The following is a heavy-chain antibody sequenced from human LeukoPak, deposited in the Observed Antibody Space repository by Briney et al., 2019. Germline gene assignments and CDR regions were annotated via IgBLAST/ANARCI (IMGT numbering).Heavy chain of an antibody. J-gene: IGHJ4*02. CDR2: INPNSGGT. V-gene: IGHV1-2*02. Sequence: ASVKVSCKASGYTFTHNYIHWVRQAPGQGLEWMGWINPNSGGTNSALRFQGRVTMTRDTSISTAYMDLSSLRSDDTAVYYCTRGVGTSLFADWGQGTLVTVSS. D-gene: IGHD2-2*01. CDR1: GYTFTHNY. CDR3: TRGVGTSLFAD.